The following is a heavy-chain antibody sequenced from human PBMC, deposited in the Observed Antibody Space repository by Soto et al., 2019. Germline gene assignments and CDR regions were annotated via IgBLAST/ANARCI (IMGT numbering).Heavy chain of an antibody. CDR2: IIPIFGTA. CDR3: AREDDSSSWRYYFDY. Sequence: QVQLVQSGAEVKKPGSSVKVSCKASGGTFSSYAISWVRQAPGQGLEWMGGIIPIFGTANYAQKFQGRVTITADESTSTDYMELSSLRSEDTAVYYCAREDDSSSWRYYFDYWGQGTLVTVSS. D-gene: IGHD6-13*01. V-gene: IGHV1-69*01. J-gene: IGHJ4*02. CDR1: GGTFSSYA.